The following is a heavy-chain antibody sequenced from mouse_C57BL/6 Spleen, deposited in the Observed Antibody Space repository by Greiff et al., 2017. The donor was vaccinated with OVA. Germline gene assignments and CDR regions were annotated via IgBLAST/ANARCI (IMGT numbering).Heavy chain of an antibody. V-gene: IGHV1-82*01. CDR1: GYAFSSSW. Sequence: VQLVESGPELVKPGASVKISCKASGYAFSSSWMNWVKQRPGKGLEWIGRIYPGDGDTNYNGKFKGKATLTADKSSSTAYMQLSSLTSEDSAVYFCARLLRSFFDYWGQGTTLTVSS. J-gene: IGHJ2*01. CDR3: ARLLRSFFDY. D-gene: IGHD1-1*01. CDR2: IYPGDGDT.